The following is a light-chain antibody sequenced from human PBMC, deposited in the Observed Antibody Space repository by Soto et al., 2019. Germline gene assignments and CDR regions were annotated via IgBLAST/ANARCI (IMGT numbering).Light chain of an antibody. CDR2: EAS. J-gene: IGKJ2*01. Sequence: DIQLTQSPSTLSASVGDRVTITCRARQRISSWLAWYQQKPGTAPKLLIYEASTLESGVASRVTGIRSGTEFTLSVSSLQPDDFATYYCQQYNDSFPYTFGQETK. CDR3: QQYNDSFPYT. CDR1: QRISSW. V-gene: IGKV1-5*03.